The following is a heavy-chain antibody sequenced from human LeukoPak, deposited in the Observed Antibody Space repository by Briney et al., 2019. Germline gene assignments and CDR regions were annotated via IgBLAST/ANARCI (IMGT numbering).Heavy chain of an antibody. CDR1: GFTFNKYG. CDR3: ARDWYYYDSSGYLRGSYWYFDL. CDR2: ISSSSGSK. J-gene: IGHJ2*01. V-gene: IGHV3-21*04. D-gene: IGHD3-22*01. Sequence: GGTLRLSCLVSGFTFNKYGMVWVRQAPGKGLEWVSGISSSSGSKYYADSVRGRFTISRDNAKNSLYLQMNRLRAEDTAVYSCARDWYYYDSSGYLRGSYWYFDLWGRGTLVTVSS.